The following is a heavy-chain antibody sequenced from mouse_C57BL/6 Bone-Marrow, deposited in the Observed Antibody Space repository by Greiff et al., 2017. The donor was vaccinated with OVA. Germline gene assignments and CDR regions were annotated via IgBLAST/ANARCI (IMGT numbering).Heavy chain of an antibody. CDR2: ISSGGSYN. V-gene: IGHV5-6*02. J-gene: IGHJ4*01. Sequence: EVKLVESGGDLVKPGGSLQLSCAASGFTFSSYGMSWVRQTPDKRLEWVATISSGGSYNYYPDSGKGRFTISRDNAKNTLYLQMSSLKSEDTAMYYCASRPIYYAMDYWGQGTSVTVSS. D-gene: IGHD6-5*01. CDR3: ASRPIYYAMDY. CDR1: GFTFSSYG.